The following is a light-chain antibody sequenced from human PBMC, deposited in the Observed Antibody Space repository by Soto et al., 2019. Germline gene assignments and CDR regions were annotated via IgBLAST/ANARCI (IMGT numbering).Light chain of an antibody. Sequence: QSVLTQPASVSGSPGQSSTISCTGTSSDVGGYNYVSLYQQHPGKAPKLMIYDVSTRPSGVSNRFSGSKSGNTASLTISGLQAEDEADYYCSSYTSSSTLVVFGGGTKRTVL. CDR3: SSYTSSSTLVV. CDR1: SSDVGGYNY. J-gene: IGLJ2*01. V-gene: IGLV2-14*01. CDR2: DVS.